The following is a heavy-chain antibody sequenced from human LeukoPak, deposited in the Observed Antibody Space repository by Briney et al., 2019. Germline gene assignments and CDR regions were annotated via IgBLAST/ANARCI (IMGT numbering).Heavy chain of an antibody. V-gene: IGHV4-59*01. CDR3: ARVPVGGDYGGWFDP. CDR2: IYYSGTT. CDR1: GGSISPDY. J-gene: IGHJ5*02. Sequence: PSETLSLTCSVSGGSISPDYWSWIRQPPGKGLEWIAYIYYSGTTNYNPSLKSRVTISVDTSKNQFSLKLSSVTAADTAVYYCARVPVGGDYGGWFDPWGQGTLVTVCS. D-gene: IGHD4-17*01.